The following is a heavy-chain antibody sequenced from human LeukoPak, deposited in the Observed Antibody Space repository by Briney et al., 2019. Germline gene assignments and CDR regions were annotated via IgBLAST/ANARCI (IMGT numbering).Heavy chain of an antibody. D-gene: IGHD4-23*01. CDR2: IAPSVDTT. V-gene: IGHV1-46*01. Sequence: GASVKVSCKSSGFLFTNYLLHWVRQAPGQGLEWVGRIAPSVDTTNYAQKVRDRVTMTRDTSTSTVYMELRSLRSEDTALYYCVREESGGYFDYWGQGTLVSVSS. CDR3: VREESGGYFDY. J-gene: IGHJ4*02. CDR1: GFLFTNYL.